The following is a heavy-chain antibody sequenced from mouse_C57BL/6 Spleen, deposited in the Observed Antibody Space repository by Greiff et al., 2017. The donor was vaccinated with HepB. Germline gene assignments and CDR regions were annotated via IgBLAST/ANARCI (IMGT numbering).Heavy chain of an antibody. D-gene: IGHD2-5*01. CDR1: GYTFTDYY. V-gene: IGHV1-76*01. CDR3: AIAYYSNYVGYAMDY. J-gene: IGHJ4*01. Sequence: QVQLKESGAELVRPGASVKLSCKASGYTFTDYYINWVKQRPVQGLEWIARIYPGSGNTYYNEKFKGKATLTAEKSSSTAYMQLSSLTSEDSAVYFCAIAYYSNYVGYAMDYWGQGTSVTVSS. CDR2: IYPGSGNT.